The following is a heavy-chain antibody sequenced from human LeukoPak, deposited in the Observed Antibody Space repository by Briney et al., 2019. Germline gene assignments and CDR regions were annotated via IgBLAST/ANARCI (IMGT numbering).Heavy chain of an antibody. J-gene: IGHJ5*02. CDR1: GFTFSSYA. V-gene: IGHV3-23*01. CDR2: ISGSGGST. D-gene: IGHD3-22*01. Sequence: GGSLRLSCAASGFTFSSYAMSWVRQAPGKGLEWVSAISGSGGSTYYADSVKGRFTISRDNSKNTLYLQINSLRAEDTAVYYCAKEEYYYDSSGPNWFDPWGQGTLVTVSS. CDR3: AKEEYYYDSSGPNWFDP.